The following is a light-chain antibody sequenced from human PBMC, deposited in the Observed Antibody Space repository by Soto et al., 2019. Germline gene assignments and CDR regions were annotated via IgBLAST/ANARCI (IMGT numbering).Light chain of an antibody. CDR3: LQHNVFPRT. Sequence: EIVMTQSPATLSVSPGERATLSCRASQSVSSNLAWYQQKPGQAPRLLIYGASTRATGIPARFSGSGSGTEFTLTISSLQPEDFATYYCLQHNVFPRTFGQGTKVDI. CDR1: QSVSSN. J-gene: IGKJ1*01. V-gene: IGKV3D-15*01. CDR2: GAS.